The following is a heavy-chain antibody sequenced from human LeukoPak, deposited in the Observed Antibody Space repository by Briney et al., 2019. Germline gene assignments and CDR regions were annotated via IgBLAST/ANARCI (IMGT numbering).Heavy chain of an antibody. J-gene: IGHJ4*02. D-gene: IGHD6-19*01. CDR1: GFIFGSYS. CDR2: ISGSSSYI. Sequence: GGSLRLSCAASGFIFGSYSMNWVRQAPGKGLEWVSSISGSSSYIYYADSMKGRFTISRDNAKNSLYLQMNSLRVEDTAVYYCARDSSGWSHGGYYFDSWGQGTLVTVSS. CDR3: ARDSSGWSHGGYYFDS. V-gene: IGHV3-21*01.